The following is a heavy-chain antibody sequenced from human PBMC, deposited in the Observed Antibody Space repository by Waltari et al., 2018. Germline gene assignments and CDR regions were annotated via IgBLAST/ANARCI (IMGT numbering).Heavy chain of an antibody. CDR3: ARSRTGDYIDY. V-gene: IGHV4-39*01. D-gene: IGHD2-2*01. CDR2: IYYSGST. J-gene: IGHJ4*02. Sequence: QLQLQESGPGLVKPSETLSLTCTVSGGSISSSSYYWGWIRQPPGKGLEWIGSIYYSGSTYYNPSLKSRVTISVDTSKNQFSLKLSSVTAADTAVYYCARSRTGDYIDYWGQGTLVTVSS. CDR1: GGSISSSSYY.